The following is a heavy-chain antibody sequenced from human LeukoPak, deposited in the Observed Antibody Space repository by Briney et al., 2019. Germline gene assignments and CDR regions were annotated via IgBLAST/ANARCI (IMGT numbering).Heavy chain of an antibody. CDR3: ARDLYYYGSGNYVPGLPDY. D-gene: IGHD3-10*01. CDR1: GFIFGVYA. V-gene: IGHV3-48*03. CDR2: ICGRGSTK. Sequence: GGSLRLSCAASGFIFGVYAMHWVRQAPGKWLEWVSYICGRGSTKYYADSVKGRFTISRDNAENSLYLQMNGLRAEDTAVYYCARDLYYYGSGNYVPGLPDYWGQGTLVTVSS. J-gene: IGHJ4*02.